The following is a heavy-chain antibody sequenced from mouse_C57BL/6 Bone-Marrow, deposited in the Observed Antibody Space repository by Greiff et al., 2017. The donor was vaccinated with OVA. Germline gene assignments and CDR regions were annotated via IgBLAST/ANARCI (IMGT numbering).Heavy chain of an antibody. V-gene: IGHV1-54*01. CDR3: ARSRHYYSSVMDY. CDR1: GYAFTNYL. CDR2: INPGSGGT. Sequence: VQLQQSGAELVRPGTSVKVSCKASGYAFTNYLIEWVKQRPGQGLEWIGVINPGSGGTNYNEKFKGKATLTADKSSSTAYMQLSSLTSEDSAVYFCARSRHYYSSVMDYWGQGTSVTVSS. D-gene: IGHD1-2*01. J-gene: IGHJ4*01.